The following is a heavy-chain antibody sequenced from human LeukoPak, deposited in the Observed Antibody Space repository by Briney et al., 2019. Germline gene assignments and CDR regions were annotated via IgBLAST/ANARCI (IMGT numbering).Heavy chain of an antibody. Sequence: GRSLRLSCAASGFTFSSYGMHWVRQAPGKGLEWVAVIWYGGSNKYYADSVKGRFTISRDNSKNTLYLQMNSLRAEDTAVYYCASALSARQTNQFDYWGQGTLVTVSS. CDR1: GFTFSSYG. CDR3: ASALSARQTNQFDY. CDR2: IWYGGSNK. V-gene: IGHV3-33*01. J-gene: IGHJ4*02. D-gene: IGHD6-6*01.